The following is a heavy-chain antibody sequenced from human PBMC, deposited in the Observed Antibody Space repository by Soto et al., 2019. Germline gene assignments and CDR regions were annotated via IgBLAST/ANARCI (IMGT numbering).Heavy chain of an antibody. V-gene: IGHV3-23*01. CDR1: GFTFSSYA. D-gene: IGHD5-18*01. CDR3: AKLVRYSYGSLPDY. Sequence: EVQLLESGGGLVQPGGSLRLSCAASGFTFSSYAMSWVRQAPGKGLEWVSAISGSGGSTYYADSVKGRFTISRDNSKNTLYLQMNSLRAADTAVYYCAKLVRYSYGSLPDYWGQGTLVTVSS. J-gene: IGHJ4*02. CDR2: ISGSGGST.